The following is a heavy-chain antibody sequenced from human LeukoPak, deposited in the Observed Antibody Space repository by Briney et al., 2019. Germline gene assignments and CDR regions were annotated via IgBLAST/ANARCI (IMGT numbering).Heavy chain of an antibody. V-gene: IGHV1-2*02. CDR2: INPHNGDT. CDR1: GYTFIGYY. Sequence: VSVKVSCKASGYTFIGYYLHWVRQAPGQGLEWMGWINPHNGDTNYAQKFQGRVTMTRDTSITTAYMELSRLKSDDTAVYYCATVRDIVVGGGSYYFDYWGQGTLVTVSS. CDR3: ATVRDIVVGGGSYYFDY. J-gene: IGHJ4*02. D-gene: IGHD2-15*01.